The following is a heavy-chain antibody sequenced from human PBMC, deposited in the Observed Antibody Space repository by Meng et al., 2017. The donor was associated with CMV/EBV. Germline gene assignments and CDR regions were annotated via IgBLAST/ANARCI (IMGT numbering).Heavy chain of an antibody. CDR2: IKQDGSGK. CDR3: ARVNSITIFGVVEESAFDI. D-gene: IGHD3-3*01. Sequence: GESLKISCAASGFTFSSYWMSWVRQAPGKGLEWVANIKQDGSGKYYVDSVKGRFTISRDNAKNSLYLQMNSLRAEDTAVYYCARVNSITIFGVVEESAFDIWGQGTTVTAS. V-gene: IGHV3-7*01. CDR1: GFTFSSYW. J-gene: IGHJ3*02.